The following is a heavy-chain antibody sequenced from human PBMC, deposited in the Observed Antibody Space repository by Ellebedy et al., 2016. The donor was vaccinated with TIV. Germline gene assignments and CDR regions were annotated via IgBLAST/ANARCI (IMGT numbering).Heavy chain of an antibody. D-gene: IGHD1-1*01. V-gene: IGHV3-11*06. CDR2: ISSSSSYT. J-gene: IGHJ4*02. CDR3: ARTGVDTGMALDS. CDR1: GFTFSDYY. Sequence: GESLKISCAASGFTFSDYYMSWIRQAPGKGLEWVSYISSSSSYTNYADSVKGRFTISRDNAKNSLYLQMNTLRPDDTAVFYCARTGVDTGMALDSWGQGTLVTVSS.